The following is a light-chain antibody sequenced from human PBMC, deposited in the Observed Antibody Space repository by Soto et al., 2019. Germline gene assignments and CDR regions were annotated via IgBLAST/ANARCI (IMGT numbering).Light chain of an antibody. V-gene: IGKV3-15*01. CDR3: QQGHNWPLT. J-gene: IGKJ2*01. CDR1: QSISTE. Sequence: EIVMTQSPATLSVSPGERATLSCRASQSISTELAWYQQKPGQPPRLLIYSASTRATGVPARLAGSGSGSEFTLTISGLQSEHLAVYYCQQGHNWPLTFGQGTRLEI. CDR2: SAS.